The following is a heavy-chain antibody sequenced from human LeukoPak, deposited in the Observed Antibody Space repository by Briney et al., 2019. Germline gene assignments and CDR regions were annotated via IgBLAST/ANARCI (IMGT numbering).Heavy chain of an antibody. Sequence: SETLPLTCTVSGGSISSYYWSWIRQPPGGGLEWIGYIYYSGSTNYNPSLKRRVTISLDTSKSQLSLKLRSVTAADTAVYYCARSGLDSRYYFGMDVWGQGTTVTVSS. J-gene: IGHJ6*02. V-gene: IGHV4-59*01. CDR2: IYYSGST. D-gene: IGHD5-12*01. CDR3: ARSGLDSRYYFGMDV. CDR1: GGSISSYY.